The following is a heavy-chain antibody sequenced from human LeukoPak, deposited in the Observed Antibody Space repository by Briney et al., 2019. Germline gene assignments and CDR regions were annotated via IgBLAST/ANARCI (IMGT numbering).Heavy chain of an antibody. D-gene: IGHD3-22*01. Sequence: GGSLRLSCAASGFTFSSYWMSWVRQAPGEGLEWVANIKQDGSETYYMDSVKGRFTISRDNATNSLYLQMNSLRAEDTAVYYCARVSSGPDYWGQGTLVTVSP. CDR2: IKQDGSET. V-gene: IGHV3-7*01. J-gene: IGHJ4*02. CDR3: ARVSSGPDY. CDR1: GFTFSSYW.